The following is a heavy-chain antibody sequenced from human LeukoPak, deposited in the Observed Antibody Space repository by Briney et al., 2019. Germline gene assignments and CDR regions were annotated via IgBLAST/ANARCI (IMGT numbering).Heavy chain of an antibody. J-gene: IGHJ3*02. D-gene: IGHD6-19*01. CDR1: GYTFTGYY. CDR3: ARGAYSSGYHDAFDI. V-gene: IGHV1-2*02. CDR2: INPNSGGT. Sequence: ASVKVSCKASGYTFTGYYMHWVRQAPGQGLEWMGWINPNSGGTNYAQKLQGRVTMTTDTSTSTAYMELRSLRSDDTAVYYCARGAYSSGYHDAFDIWGQGTMVTVSS.